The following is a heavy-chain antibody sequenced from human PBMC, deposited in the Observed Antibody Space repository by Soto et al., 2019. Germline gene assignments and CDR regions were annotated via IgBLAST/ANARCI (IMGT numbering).Heavy chain of an antibody. V-gene: IGHV4-59*01. D-gene: IGHD6-13*01. CDR3: ARERAAVGRYYNCMDV. J-gene: IGHJ6*02. CDR1: GGSISSYY. Sequence: SETLSLTCTVSGGSISSYYWSWIRQPPGKGLEWIGYIYFSGSTNYNPSLKSRVSISVDTSKNQFTLKLSSVTAADTAVYYCARERAAVGRYYNCMDVWGQGTTVTVS. CDR2: IYFSGST.